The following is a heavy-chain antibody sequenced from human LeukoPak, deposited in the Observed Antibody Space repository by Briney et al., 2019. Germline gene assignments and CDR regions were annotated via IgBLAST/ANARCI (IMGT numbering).Heavy chain of an antibody. CDR1: GGTFSSYA. D-gene: IGHD4-23*01. V-gene: IGHV1-69*06. J-gene: IGHJ4*02. CDR2: IIPIFGTA. Sequence: ASVKVSCKASGGTFSSYAISWVRQAPGQGLEWMGRIIPIFGTANYAQKFQGRVTITADKSTSTAYMELSSLRSEDTAVYYCATGAGAYDYGGKEIDYWGQGTLVTVS. CDR3: ATGAGAYDYGGKEIDY.